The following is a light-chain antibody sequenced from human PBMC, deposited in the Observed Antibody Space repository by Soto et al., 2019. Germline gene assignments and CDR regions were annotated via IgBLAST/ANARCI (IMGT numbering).Light chain of an antibody. Sequence: EIVMTQSPATLSVSPGARAPLSCRARQSVSSNLAWYQQKPGQAPRLFIYGASTRATGIPARFSGSGSGTEFTLTISSLQSEDFAVYYCQQYNNWPPWTFGQGTKVDIK. CDR2: GAS. CDR3: QQYNNWPPWT. V-gene: IGKV3-15*01. J-gene: IGKJ1*01. CDR1: QSVSSN.